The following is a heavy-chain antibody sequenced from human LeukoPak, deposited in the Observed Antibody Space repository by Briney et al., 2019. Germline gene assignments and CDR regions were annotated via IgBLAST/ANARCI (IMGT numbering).Heavy chain of an antibody. CDR2: ISIDGGRT. Sequence: GGSLRLSCAASGFTFSSYAMSWVRQAPGKGPEWVSTISIDGGRTYYADSVNGRFTVSRDTSKNTLYLQMNSLRAEDTAVYYCARKGIGSSRYQNMDVWGKGTTVTVSS. D-gene: IGHD6-25*01. J-gene: IGHJ6*03. CDR1: GFTFSSYA. V-gene: IGHV3-23*01. CDR3: ARKGIGSSRYQNMDV.